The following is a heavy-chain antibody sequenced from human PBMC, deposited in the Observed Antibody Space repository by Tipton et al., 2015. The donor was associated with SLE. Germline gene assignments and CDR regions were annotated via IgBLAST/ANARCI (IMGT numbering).Heavy chain of an antibody. D-gene: IGHD6-13*01. Sequence: SLRLSCAASGFTFSSYAMSWVRQAPGKGLEWVSVISGSGGRTYYADSVKGRFTISRDNSKNTLYLQMNSLRAEDTAVYYCAKDMAPIGAAGYSFDYWGQGTLVTVSS. J-gene: IGHJ4*02. V-gene: IGHV3-23*01. CDR3: AKDMAPIGAAGYSFDY. CDR2: ISGSGGRT. CDR1: GFTFSSYA.